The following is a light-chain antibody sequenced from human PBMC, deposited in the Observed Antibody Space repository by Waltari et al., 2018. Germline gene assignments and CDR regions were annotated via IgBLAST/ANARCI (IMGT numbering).Light chain of an antibody. J-gene: IGKJ4*01. CDR1: QSIANY. CDR3: QQSYTTLT. CDR2: AAS. V-gene: IGKV1-39*01. Sequence: DVQMTQSPSSLSASVGDRVTITCRASQSIANYLHWYQQKPGKVPKLLNYAASSLHSGVPSRFSGSGSGTEFTLTITNLQPEDFATYYCQQSYTTLTFGGGTKVE.